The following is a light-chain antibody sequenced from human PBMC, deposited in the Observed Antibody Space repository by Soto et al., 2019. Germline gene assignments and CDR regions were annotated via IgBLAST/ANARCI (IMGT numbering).Light chain of an antibody. V-gene: IGKV1-16*02. CDR1: QGLNNY. J-gene: IGKJ4*01. CDR3: QQYNSYPLT. CDR2: GAS. Sequence: DIQMTQSPSSLSASVGDRVTITGRASQGLNNYLAWFQQKPGKDPKSLIYGASNLQSGVPSKFSGSGSGTDFTLTISSLQPEDYATYYCQQYNSYPLTFGGGTKVEIK.